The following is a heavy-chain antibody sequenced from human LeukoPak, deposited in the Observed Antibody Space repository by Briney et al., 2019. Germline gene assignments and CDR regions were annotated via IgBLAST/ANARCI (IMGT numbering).Heavy chain of an antibody. Sequence: GGSLRPSCAAPGFTFEDYAMHWVRQAPGKGLEWVSGISWNSGNIDYADSVKGRFTISRDNAKNSLYLQMNSLRAEDMALYYCAKGYGSNNWNYFDYWGQGTLVTVSS. CDR3: AKGYGSNNWNYFDY. CDR1: GFTFEDYA. CDR2: ISWNSGNI. V-gene: IGHV3-9*03. J-gene: IGHJ4*02. D-gene: IGHD1-1*01.